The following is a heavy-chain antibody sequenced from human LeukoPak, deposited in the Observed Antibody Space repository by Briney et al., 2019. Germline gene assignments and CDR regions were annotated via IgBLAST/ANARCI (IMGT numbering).Heavy chain of an antibody. Sequence: PGGSLRLSCAASGFTLSSYAMHWVRQAPGKGLEYVSAISSNGGSTYYANSVKGRFTISRDNSKNTLYLQMGSLRAEDMAVYYCARDERRYDILTGSPPGWFDPWGQGTLVTVSS. V-gene: IGHV3-64*01. D-gene: IGHD3-9*01. CDR1: GFTLSSYA. CDR2: ISSNGGST. CDR3: ARDERRYDILTGSPPGWFDP. J-gene: IGHJ5*02.